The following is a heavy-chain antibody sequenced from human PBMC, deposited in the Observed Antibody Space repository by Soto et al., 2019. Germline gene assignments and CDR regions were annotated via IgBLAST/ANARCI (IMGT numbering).Heavy chain of an antibody. J-gene: IGHJ6*02. Sequence: PGGSLRLSCAASGFTFSSYAMSWVRLAPGKGLEWVSTVNTGGSSTFYADSVKGRFTISRDNSKNTLFLQMNSLRAEDTAIYYCTKVVYGRNSAPNSGMDVWGQGTTVTVSS. V-gene: IGHV3-23*01. CDR1: GFTFSSYA. CDR2: VNTGGSST. CDR3: TKVVYGRNSAPNSGMDV. D-gene: IGHD4-17*01.